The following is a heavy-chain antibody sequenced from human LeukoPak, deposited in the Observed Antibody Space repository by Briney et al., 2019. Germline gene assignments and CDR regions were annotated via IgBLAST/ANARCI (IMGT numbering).Heavy chain of an antibody. CDR1: GYTFTSYG. J-gene: IGHJ4*02. CDR2: ISAYNGNT. CDR3: ARDPPYSSGWYETGY. D-gene: IGHD6-19*01. Sequence: AASVKVSCKASGYTFTSYGISWVRQAPGRGLEWMGWISAYNGNTNYAQKLQGRVTMATDTSTSTAYMELRSLRSDDTAVYYCARDPPYSSGWYETGYWGQGTLVTVSP. V-gene: IGHV1-18*01.